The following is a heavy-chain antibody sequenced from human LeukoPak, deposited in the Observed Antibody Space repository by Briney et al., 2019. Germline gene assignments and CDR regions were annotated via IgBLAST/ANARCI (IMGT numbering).Heavy chain of an antibody. J-gene: IGHJ6*03. CDR3: ASHGSGSTLYCYYMDV. CDR1: GFTFSSYG. CDR2: IRYDGSNK. Sequence: PGGSLRLSCAASGFTFSSYGMHWVRQAPGKGLEWVAFIRYDGSNKYYADSVKGRFTISRDNSKNTLYLQMNSLRAEDTAVYYCASHGSGSTLYCYYMDVWGKGTTVTVSS. V-gene: IGHV3-30*02. D-gene: IGHD3-10*01.